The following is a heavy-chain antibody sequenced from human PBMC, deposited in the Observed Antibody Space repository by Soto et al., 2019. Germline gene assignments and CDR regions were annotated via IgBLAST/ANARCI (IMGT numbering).Heavy chain of an antibody. CDR2: IIPIFGTA. CDR3: ARDYHYYDSSVYFDY. J-gene: IGHJ4*02. V-gene: IGHV1-69*13. D-gene: IGHD3-22*01. CDR1: GGTFSSYA. Sequence: SVKVSCKASGGTFSSYAISWVRQAPGQGLEWMGGIIPIFGTANYAQKFQGRVTITADESTSTAYMELSSLRSEDTAVYYCARDYHYYDSSVYFDYWGQGTLVTVSS.